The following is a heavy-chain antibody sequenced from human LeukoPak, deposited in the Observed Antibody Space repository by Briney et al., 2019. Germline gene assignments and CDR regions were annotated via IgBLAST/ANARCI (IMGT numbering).Heavy chain of an antibody. Sequence: ASVKVSCRASGYTFTSYYIHWVRQAPGQGLEWMGWINPNRGGTNYAQKFQGRVTITRDTSISTAYMELSRLTSDDTAVYYCARGGSYTDAFDMWGQGTMVSVSS. CDR1: GYTFTSYY. V-gene: IGHV1-2*02. D-gene: IGHD1-26*01. CDR2: INPNRGGT. J-gene: IGHJ3*02. CDR3: ARGGSYTDAFDM.